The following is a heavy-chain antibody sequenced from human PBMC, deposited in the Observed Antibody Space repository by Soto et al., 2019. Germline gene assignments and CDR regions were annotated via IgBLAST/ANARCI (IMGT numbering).Heavy chain of an antibody. CDR3: ARGSSSWYNWFDP. D-gene: IGHD6-13*01. CDR1: GGTFSSYA. CDR2: IIPIFGTA. Sequence: SVKVSFKASGGTFSSYAISWVRQAPGQGLEWMGGIIPIFGTANYAQKFQGRVTITADESTSTAYMELSSLRSEDTAVYYCARGSSSWYNWFDPWGQGTLVTVSS. V-gene: IGHV1-69*13. J-gene: IGHJ5*02.